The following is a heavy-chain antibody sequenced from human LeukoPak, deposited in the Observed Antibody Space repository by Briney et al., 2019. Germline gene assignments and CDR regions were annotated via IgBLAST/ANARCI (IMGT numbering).Heavy chain of an antibody. J-gene: IGHJ5*02. CDR3: ARDPDHDYYDSKGLNYFDP. D-gene: IGHD3-22*01. CDR1: GFTFNSYT. V-gene: IGHV3-21*01. Sequence: KPGGSLRLSCAASGFTFNSYTTNWVRQAPGKGLEWVSSISYSSSYIYYADSVKGRFTISRDNAKNSLYLQMNSLRAEDTALYFCARDPDHDYYDSKGLNYFDPWGQGTPVTVSS. CDR2: ISYSSSYI.